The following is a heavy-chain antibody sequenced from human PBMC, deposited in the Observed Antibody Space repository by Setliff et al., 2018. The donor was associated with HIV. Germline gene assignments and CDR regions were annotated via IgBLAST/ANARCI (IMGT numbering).Heavy chain of an antibody. CDR2: INLNSGGT. CDR1: GYTFSGYY. CDR3: ARGPRGYDSSYYFDY. V-gene: IGHV1-2*04. J-gene: IGHJ4*02. D-gene: IGHD3-22*01. Sequence: ASVKVSCKAPGYTFSGYYMHWVRQAPGLGLEWMGWINLNSGGTSYAQKFQGWVTMTRDPSIITAYMQLDRLGSDDTAVYYCARGPRGYDSSYYFDYWGQGTMVTVSS.